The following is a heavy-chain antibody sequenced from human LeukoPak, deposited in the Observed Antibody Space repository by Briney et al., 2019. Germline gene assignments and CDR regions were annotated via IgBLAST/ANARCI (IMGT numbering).Heavy chain of an antibody. V-gene: IGHV3-7*01. Sequence: GGSLRLSCAASGFTFSSYWMSWVRQAPGKGLEWVANIKQDGSEKYYVDSGKGRFTISRDNAKNSLYLQMNSLRAEDTAVYYCARADYDYVWGSYRQYYFDYWGQGTLVTVSS. CDR3: ARADYDYVWGSYRQYYFDY. CDR2: IKQDGSEK. J-gene: IGHJ4*02. D-gene: IGHD3-16*02. CDR1: GFTFSSYW.